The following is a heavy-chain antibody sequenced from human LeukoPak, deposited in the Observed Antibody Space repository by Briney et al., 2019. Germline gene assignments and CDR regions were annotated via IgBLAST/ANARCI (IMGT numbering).Heavy chain of an antibody. CDR1: GGSISSSNW. D-gene: IGHD3-10*01. CDR3: ARALGEGPDGFDP. V-gene: IGHV4-4*02. J-gene: IGHJ5*02. CDR2: IYHSGST. Sequence: SGTLSLTCAVSGGSISSSNWWSWVRPPPGKGLEWLGEIYHSGSTNYNPSLKSRVTISVDKTKNQFSLKLSSVAAADTAVYYCARALGEGPDGFDPWGQGTLVTVSS.